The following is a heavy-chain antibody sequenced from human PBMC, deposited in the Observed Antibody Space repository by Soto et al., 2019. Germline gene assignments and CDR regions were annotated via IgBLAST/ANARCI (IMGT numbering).Heavy chain of an antibody. CDR2: IYRTGST. CDR3: ARVRDRFGLL. V-gene: IGHV4-4*02. Sequence: PSETLSLTCAVSGDSITSSHWWTWVRQSPGKGLEWLGEIYRTGSTNYNPSLESRVTISVDKPKNQFSLKLDSVTAADTAVYYCARVRDRFGLLWGQGALVTVSS. CDR1: GDSITSSHW. D-gene: IGHD3-16*01. J-gene: IGHJ4*02.